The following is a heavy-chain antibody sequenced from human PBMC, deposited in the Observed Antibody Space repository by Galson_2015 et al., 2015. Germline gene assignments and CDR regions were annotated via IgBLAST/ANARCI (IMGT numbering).Heavy chain of an antibody. J-gene: IGHJ4*02. V-gene: IGHV6-1*01. Sequence: CAISGDSVSSNSVIWHWIRQSPSRGLEWLGRTYYRSKGYIDYAASVNRRITINPDTSKNQFSLQLNSVTPEDTAVYYCEEAPAGTYGIFQYWGQGTLVTVSS. D-gene: IGHD1-26*01. CDR3: EEAPAGTYGIFQY. CDR2: TYYRSKGYI. CDR1: GDSVSSNSVI.